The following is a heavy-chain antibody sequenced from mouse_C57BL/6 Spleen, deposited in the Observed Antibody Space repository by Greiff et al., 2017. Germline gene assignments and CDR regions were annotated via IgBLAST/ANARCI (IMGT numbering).Heavy chain of an antibody. CDR1: GYAFSSSW. CDR2: IYPGDGDT. V-gene: IGHV1-82*01. CDR3: AREYYGSSPYYFDY. D-gene: IGHD1-1*01. Sequence: VMLVESGPELVKPGASVKISCKASGYAFSSSWMNWVKQRPGKGLEWIGRIYPGDGDTNYNGKFKGKATLTADKSSSTAYMQLSSLTSEDSAVYFCAREYYGSSPYYFDYWGQGTTLTVSS. J-gene: IGHJ2*01.